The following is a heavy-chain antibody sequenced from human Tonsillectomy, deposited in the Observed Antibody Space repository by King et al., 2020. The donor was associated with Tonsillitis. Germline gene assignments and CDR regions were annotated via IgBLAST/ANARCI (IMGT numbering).Heavy chain of an antibody. CDR2: LYMGGST. CDR1: GLTISNNY. V-gene: IGHV3-53*01. CDR3: ATLSSFDY. J-gene: IGHJ4*02. Sequence: VQLVESGGRLIQPGGSLRLSCAASGLTISNNYMSWVRQAPGKGLEWLSVLYMGGSTYYADSVKGRVIISRDFSNNTLYLQMNSLRAEDTAVYYCATLSSFDYWGQGTLVTVSS. D-gene: IGHD3-16*02.